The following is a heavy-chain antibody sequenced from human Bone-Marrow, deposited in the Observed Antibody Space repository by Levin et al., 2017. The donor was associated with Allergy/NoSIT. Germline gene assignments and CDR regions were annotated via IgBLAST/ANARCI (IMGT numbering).Heavy chain of an antibody. CDR1: GFTFTTYG. Sequence: PGESLKISCATSGFTFTTYGMHWVRQAPDKGLEWVAVIWHDGKKKFHADSVRGRMTISRDNDESTVSLQMKSLTVEDTAVYYCVRDSGLYGLDVWGQGTTVIVSS. CDR3: VRDSGLYGLDV. J-gene: IGHJ6*02. CDR2: IWHDGKKK. D-gene: IGHD6-25*01. V-gene: IGHV3-33*01.